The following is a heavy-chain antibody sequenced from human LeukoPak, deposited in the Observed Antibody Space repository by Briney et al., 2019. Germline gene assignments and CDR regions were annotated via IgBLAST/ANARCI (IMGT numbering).Heavy chain of an antibody. D-gene: IGHD6-13*01. CDR2: IYYSGST. CDR1: GGSISSYY. CDR3: VRAVAAAGTYYFDY. J-gene: IGHJ4*02. V-gene: IGHV4-59*01. Sequence: SETLSLTCTVSGGSISSYYWSWIRQPPGKGLEWIGYIYYSGSTNYNPSLKSRVTISVDTSKNQFSLKLSSVTAADTAVYYCVRAVAAAGTYYFDYWGQGTLVTVSS.